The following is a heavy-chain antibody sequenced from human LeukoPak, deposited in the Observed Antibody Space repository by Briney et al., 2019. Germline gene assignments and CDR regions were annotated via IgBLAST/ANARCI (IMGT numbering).Heavy chain of an antibody. Sequence: PGGSLRLSCAASGFTFSSYEMNWVRQAPGKVLEWVSYISSSGSTIYYADSVKGRFTISRDNSKNTLYLQMNSLRAEDTAVYYCAKDGQRWPQLVWYYYYYMDVWGKGTTVTISS. D-gene: IGHD5-24*01. CDR3: AKDGQRWPQLVWYYYYYMDV. J-gene: IGHJ6*03. V-gene: IGHV3-48*03. CDR2: ISSSGSTI. CDR1: GFTFSSYE.